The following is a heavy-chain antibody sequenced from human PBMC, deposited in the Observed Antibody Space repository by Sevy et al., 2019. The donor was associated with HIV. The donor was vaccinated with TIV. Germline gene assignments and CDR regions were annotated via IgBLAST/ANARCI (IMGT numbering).Heavy chain of an antibody. D-gene: IGHD3-22*01. J-gene: IGHJ6*03. CDR1: GGSISSGGYY. Sequence: SETLYLTCTVSGGSISSGGYYWSWIRQHPGKGLEWIGYIYYSGSTYYNPSLKSRVTISVDTSKNQFSLKLSSVTAADTAVYYCARSQYYDSSGYYFGKDYYYYYMDVWGKGTTVTVSS. CDR2: IYYSGST. V-gene: IGHV4-31*03. CDR3: ARSQYYDSSGYYFGKDYYYYYMDV.